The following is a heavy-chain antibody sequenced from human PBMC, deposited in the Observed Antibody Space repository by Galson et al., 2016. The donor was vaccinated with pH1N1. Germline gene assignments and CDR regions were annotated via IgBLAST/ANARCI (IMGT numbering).Heavy chain of an antibody. V-gene: IGHV3-30*18. CDR1: GFRFSGYC. CDR2: ISYDGSDK. Sequence: SLRLSCAASGFRFSGYCMHWVRQAPGKGLEWVAGISYDGSDKFYADSVKGRFTISRDNSKNTLYLLMDNLRYDDTAVYYCAKDQSVFDLPIDYWGQGTLVSVSS. CDR3: AKDQSVFDLPIDY. J-gene: IGHJ4*02. D-gene: IGHD3-9*01.